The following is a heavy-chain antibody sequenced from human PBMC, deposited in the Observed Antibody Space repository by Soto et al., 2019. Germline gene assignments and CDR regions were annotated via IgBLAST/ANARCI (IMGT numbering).Heavy chain of an antibody. Sequence: PGGSLRLSCAASGFTFSSYSMNWVRQAPGKGLEWVSYISSGSSTIYYADSVKGRFTISRDNAKNSLYLQMNSLRDEDTAVYYCARDLGDMTTVVTPGGDYYYGMDVWGQGTTVTV. CDR3: ARDLGDMTTVVTPGGDYYYGMDV. J-gene: IGHJ6*02. V-gene: IGHV3-48*02. CDR2: ISSGSSTI. CDR1: GFTFSSYS. D-gene: IGHD4-17*01.